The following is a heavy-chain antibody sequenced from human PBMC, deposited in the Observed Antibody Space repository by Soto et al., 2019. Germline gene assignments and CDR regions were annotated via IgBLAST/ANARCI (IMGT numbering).Heavy chain of an antibody. CDR2: INAGNGNT. CDR1: GYTFTSYA. V-gene: IGHV1-3*01. CDR3: SRGDSLTGYANDY. Sequence: QVQLVQSGAEVKKPGASVKVSCKASGYTFTSYAMHWVRQAPGQRLEGMGWINAGNGNTKYSQKFQGRVTITRDTSASTAYMELSSLRSEDTAVYYWSRGDSLTGYANDYWGQGTLVTVSS. J-gene: IGHJ4*02. D-gene: IGHD3-9*01.